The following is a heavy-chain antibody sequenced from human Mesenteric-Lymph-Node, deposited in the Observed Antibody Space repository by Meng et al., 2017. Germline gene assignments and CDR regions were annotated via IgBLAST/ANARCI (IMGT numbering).Heavy chain of an antibody. CDR1: GGSISSGDYY. V-gene: IGHV4-30-4*01. CDR3: ARSRLARFDY. J-gene: IGHJ4*02. CDR2: IYYSGST. Sequence: QVQLQESGTGLVKPSQTLSLICTVSGGSISSGDYYWSWIRQPPGKGLEWIGCIYYSGSTYYNPSRKSRVTISVDKSKNQFSLKLSSVTAADTAVYYCARSRLARFDYWGQGTLVTVSS. D-gene: IGHD3-9*01.